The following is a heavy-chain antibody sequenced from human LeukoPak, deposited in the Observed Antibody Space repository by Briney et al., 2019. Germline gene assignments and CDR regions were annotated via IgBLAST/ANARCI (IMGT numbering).Heavy chain of an antibody. Sequence: ASVKVSCKASGYTFTDYYVHWVRQAPGLGLEWMGIINPLRGITIYAQKFQGRVTMTSDTSTNTVYMELSSLISEDTAVYYCTRTIGYRPVAGLKERWFDPWGQGTLVTVSS. CDR1: GYTFTDYY. V-gene: IGHV1-46*01. CDR2: INPLRGIT. D-gene: IGHD6-19*01. CDR3: TRTIGYRPVAGLKERWFDP. J-gene: IGHJ5*02.